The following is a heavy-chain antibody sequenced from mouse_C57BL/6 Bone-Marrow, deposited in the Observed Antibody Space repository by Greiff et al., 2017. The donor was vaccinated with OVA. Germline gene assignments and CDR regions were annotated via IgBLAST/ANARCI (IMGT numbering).Heavy chain of an antibody. CDR2: IYPRSGNT. J-gene: IGHJ2*01. V-gene: IGHV1-81*01. D-gene: IGHD2-3*01. CDR3: ARRYLCLDY. Sequence: LVESGAELARPGASVKLSCKASGYTFTSYGISWVKQRTGQGLEWIGEIYPRSGNTYYNEKFKGKATLTADKSSSTAYMELRSLTSEDSAVYFCARRYLCLDYWGQGTTLTVSS. CDR1: GYTFTSYG.